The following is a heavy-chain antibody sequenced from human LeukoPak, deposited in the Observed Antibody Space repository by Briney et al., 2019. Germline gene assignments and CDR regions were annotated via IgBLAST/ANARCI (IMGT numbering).Heavy chain of an antibody. CDR2: IWYDGSNK. J-gene: IGHJ4*02. Sequence: QPGGSLRLSCAASGFTFSRYGTHWVRQAPSKGLEWVEVIWYDGSNKYYADSVKGRFTISRDNSKNMLYLQMNSLSAEDTAVYYCVRAYDILTGPEYWGQGTLVTVSS. D-gene: IGHD3-9*01. CDR3: VRAYDILTGPEY. V-gene: IGHV3-33*01. CDR1: GFTFSRYG.